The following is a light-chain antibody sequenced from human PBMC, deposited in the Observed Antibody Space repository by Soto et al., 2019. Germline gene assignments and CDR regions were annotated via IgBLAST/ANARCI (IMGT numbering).Light chain of an antibody. V-gene: IGKV1-27*01. J-gene: IGKJ5*01. CDR3: QKYDSAPLT. Sequence: DIQMTQSPSTLSGSVGDRVTITCRASQGITNYLAWYQQKPGKVPMLLIYAASTLQSGVPSRFSGSGSGTDFTLTISSLQPEDVATYYCQKYDSAPLTFGQGTRLEIK. CDR1: QGITNY. CDR2: AAS.